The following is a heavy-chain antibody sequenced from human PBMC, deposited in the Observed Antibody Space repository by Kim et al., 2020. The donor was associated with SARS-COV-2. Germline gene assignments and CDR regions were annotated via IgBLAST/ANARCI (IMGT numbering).Heavy chain of an antibody. CDR3: VRSRSSGWLHFDY. V-gene: IGHV3-74*01. CDR1: GFTFSSYW. D-gene: IGHD6-19*01. J-gene: IGHJ4*02. CDR2: INSDGSST. Sequence: GGSLRLSCAASGFTFSSYWMHWVRQAPGKGLVWVSRINSDGSSTSYADSVKGRFTISRDNAKNTLYLQMNSLRAEDTAVYYCVRSRSSGWLHFDYWGQGTLVTVSS.